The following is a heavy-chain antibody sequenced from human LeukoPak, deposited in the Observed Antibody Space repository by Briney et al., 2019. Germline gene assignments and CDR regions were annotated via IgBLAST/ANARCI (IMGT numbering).Heavy chain of an antibody. J-gene: IGHJ4*02. CDR1: GGSISSYY. CDR3: ARGLGLFQNRIAVAGTVDY. Sequence: SETLSLTCTVSGGSISSYYWGWIRQPPEKGLEWIGSIYYSGSTYYNPSLKSRVTISVDTSKNQFSLKLSSVTAADTAVYYCARGLGLFQNRIAVAGTVDYWGQGTLVTVSS. CDR2: IYYSGST. V-gene: IGHV4-39*07. D-gene: IGHD6-19*01.